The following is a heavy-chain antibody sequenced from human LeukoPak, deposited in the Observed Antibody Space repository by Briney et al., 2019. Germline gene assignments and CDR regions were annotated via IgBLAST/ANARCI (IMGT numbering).Heavy chain of an antibody. J-gene: IGHJ5*02. Sequence: GGSLRLSCAASGFTFSSYAMSWVRQAPGKGLEWVSAISGSGGSTYYADSVKGRFTISRDNSKNTLYLQMNSLRAEDTAVYYCAKGSSSWLEGNWFDPWGQGTLVTVSS. V-gene: IGHV3-23*01. CDR1: GFTFSSYA. CDR2: ISGSGGST. CDR3: AKGSSSWLEGNWFDP. D-gene: IGHD6-19*01.